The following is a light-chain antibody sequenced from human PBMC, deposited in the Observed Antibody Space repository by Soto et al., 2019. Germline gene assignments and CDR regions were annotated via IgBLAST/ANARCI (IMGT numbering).Light chain of an antibody. CDR2: DTS. CDR1: QSVNSY. V-gene: IGKV3-11*01. J-gene: IGKJ2*01. CDR3: QQRSSWPT. Sequence: EIVLTQSPATLSLSPGERATLSCRASQSVNSYLAWYQQKCGQAPRLLIYDTSNRATGIPDRFSDSGSGTDFTLTISSLEPEDFAVYYCQQRSSWPTFGQGTRLEIK.